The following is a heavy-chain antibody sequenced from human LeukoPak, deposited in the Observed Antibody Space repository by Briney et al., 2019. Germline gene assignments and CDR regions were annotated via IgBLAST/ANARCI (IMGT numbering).Heavy chain of an antibody. CDR3: ARESYDSSGYYLSDY. CDR1: GFTFSSYW. J-gene: IGHJ4*02. D-gene: IGHD3-22*01. CDR2: IKQDGSER. Sequence: GGSLRLSCAASGFTFSSYWMSWVRQAPGKGLEWVANIKQDGSERYYVDSVKGRFTISRDNAKNSLYLQTDSLRAEDTAVYYCARESYDSSGYYLSDYWGQGTLVTVSS. V-gene: IGHV3-7*01.